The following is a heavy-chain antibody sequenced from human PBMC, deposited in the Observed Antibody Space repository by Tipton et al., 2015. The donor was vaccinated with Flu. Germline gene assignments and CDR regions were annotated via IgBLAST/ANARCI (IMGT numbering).Heavy chain of an antibody. Sequence: GLVKPSETLSLTCTVSAGSINSYYWSWIRQHPGKGLEWIGGIYYSGSTYYSPSLNSRVSISVDTSNNQFSLKLNSVTAADTAVYYCARRDYSNYVSEPKNWFDPWGQGILVTVSS. J-gene: IGHJ5*02. D-gene: IGHD4-11*01. CDR2: IYYSGST. CDR3: ARRDYSNYVSEPKNWFDP. V-gene: IGHV4-59*06. CDR1: AGSINSYY.